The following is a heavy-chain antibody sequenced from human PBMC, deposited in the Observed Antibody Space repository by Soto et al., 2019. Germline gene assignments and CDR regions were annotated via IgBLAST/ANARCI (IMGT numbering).Heavy chain of an antibody. V-gene: IGHV4-34*01. CDR2: INHSGST. D-gene: IGHD3-10*01. CDR1: GGSFSGYY. CDR3: ARGKFQGYYFGPIDY. J-gene: IGHJ4*02. Sequence: SETLSLTCAVYGGSFSGYYWSWIRQPPGKGLEWIGEINHSGSTNYNPSLKSRVTISVDTSKNQFSLKLSSVTAADTAVYYCARGKFQGYYFGPIDYWGQGTLVTVSS.